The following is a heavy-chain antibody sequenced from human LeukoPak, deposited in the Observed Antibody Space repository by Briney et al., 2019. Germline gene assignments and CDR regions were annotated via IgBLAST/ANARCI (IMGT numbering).Heavy chain of an antibody. Sequence: GGSLKLSCAASGFTFSSYAMGWVRQAPGKGLEWVSAISGSGGSTYYADSVKGRFTISRDNSKNTLYLQMNSLRAEDTAVYYCAKQSGGSSPFDYWGQGTLVTVSS. CDR3: AKQSGGSSPFDY. J-gene: IGHJ4*02. CDR2: ISGSGGST. CDR1: GFTFSSYA. D-gene: IGHD2-15*01. V-gene: IGHV3-23*01.